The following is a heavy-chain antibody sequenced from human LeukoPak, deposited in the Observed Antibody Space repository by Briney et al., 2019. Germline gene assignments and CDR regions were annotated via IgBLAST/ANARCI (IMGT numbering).Heavy chain of an antibody. CDR3: ARLTAPDY. CDR1: GFTFSHYY. CDR2: ISSSGCTV. J-gene: IGHJ4*02. V-gene: IGHV3-11*01. D-gene: IGHD5-18*01. Sequence: GGSLRLSCAGSGFTFSHYYMSWIGQAPGKGGEGLSHISSSGCTVYKADSVRGGFTISRDSAKNTLYLQMNRLRAEDTPVNNCARLTAPDYCLQPTLVTVSS.